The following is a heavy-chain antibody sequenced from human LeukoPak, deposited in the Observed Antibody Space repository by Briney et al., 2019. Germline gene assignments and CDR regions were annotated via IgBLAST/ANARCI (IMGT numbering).Heavy chain of an antibody. J-gene: IGHJ4*02. Sequence: GASVKVSCKASGGTFSSYAISWVRQAPGHGLEWMGGIIPIFGTANYAQKFQGRVMITADKSTSTAYMELSSLRSEDTAVYYCARGPGSGSYFFDYWGQGTLVTVSS. V-gene: IGHV1-69*06. CDR3: ARGPGSGSYFFDY. CDR1: GGTFSSYA. CDR2: IIPIFGTA. D-gene: IGHD3-10*01.